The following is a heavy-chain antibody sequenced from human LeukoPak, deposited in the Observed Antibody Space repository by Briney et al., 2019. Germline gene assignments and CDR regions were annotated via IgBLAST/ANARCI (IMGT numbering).Heavy chain of an antibody. CDR3: ANTYYDILTGYYDAFDI. Sequence: PSETLSLTCTVSGGSISSSSYYWGWIRQPPGKGLEWIGSIYYSGSTYYNPSLKSRVTISVDTSKNQFSLKLSSVTAADTAVCYCANTYYDILTGYYDAFDIWGQGTMVTVSS. V-gene: IGHV4-39*01. D-gene: IGHD3-9*01. CDR2: IYYSGST. J-gene: IGHJ3*02. CDR1: GGSISSSSYY.